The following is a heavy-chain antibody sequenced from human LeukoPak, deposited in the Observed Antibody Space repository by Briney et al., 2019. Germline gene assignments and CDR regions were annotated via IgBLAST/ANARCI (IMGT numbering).Heavy chain of an antibody. D-gene: IGHD5-12*01. J-gene: IGHJ4*02. CDR3: AKEVEMATIEEFDY. V-gene: IGHV3-23*01. CDR1: GFTFSSYA. CDR2: ISGSGGST. Sequence: GGSLRLSCAASGFTFSSYAMSWVRQTPGKGLEWVTAISGSGGSTYYADSVKGRFTISRDNSNNTLYLQMNSLRAEDTAVYYCAKEVEMATIEEFDYWGQGTLVTVSS.